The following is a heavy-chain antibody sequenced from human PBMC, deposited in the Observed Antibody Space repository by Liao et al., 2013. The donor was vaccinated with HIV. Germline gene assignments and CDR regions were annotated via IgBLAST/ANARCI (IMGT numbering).Heavy chain of an antibody. V-gene: IGHV4-4*07. CDR1: DVSISNYY. CDR3: AREFRYDSSGEAFDV. D-gene: IGHD3-22*01. J-gene: IGHJ3*01. Sequence: QVELQESGPGLVKPSETLFLTCNVSDVSISNYYWSWIRQPAGKGLEWIGRIDASETTKYNPSLKTRVTMSVDTSEDQLSLQLRSVTGADTAVYYCAREFRYDSSGEAFDVWGHGTMVTVSS. CDR2: IDASETT.